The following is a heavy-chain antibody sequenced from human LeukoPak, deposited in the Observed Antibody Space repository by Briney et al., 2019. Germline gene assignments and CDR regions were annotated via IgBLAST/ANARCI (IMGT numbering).Heavy chain of an antibody. CDR3: AKDRGFGGYYYYMDV. J-gene: IGHJ6*03. CDR2: IRYDGSNK. Sequence: GGSPRLSCAASGFTFSSYGMHWVRQAPGKGLEWVAFIRYDGSNKYYADSVKGRFTISRDNSKNTLYLQMNSLRAEDTAVYYCAKDRGFGGYYYYMDVWGKGTTVTVSS. CDR1: GFTFSSYG. D-gene: IGHD4-23*01. V-gene: IGHV3-30*02.